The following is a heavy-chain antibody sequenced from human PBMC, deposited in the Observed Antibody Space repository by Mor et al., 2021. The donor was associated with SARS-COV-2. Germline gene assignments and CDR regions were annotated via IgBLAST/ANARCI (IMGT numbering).Heavy chain of an antibody. CDR2: IWFEGSHK. V-gene: IGHV3-33*01. CDR3: ARMAYYDSSGLTDYYYYMDV. J-gene: IGHJ6*03. Sequence: WVAVIWFEGSHKNFADSVKGRFTISRDNSKNTLYLQMNSLRAEDTAVYYCARMAYYDSSGLTDYYYYMDVWGKGTTVT. D-gene: IGHD3-22*01.